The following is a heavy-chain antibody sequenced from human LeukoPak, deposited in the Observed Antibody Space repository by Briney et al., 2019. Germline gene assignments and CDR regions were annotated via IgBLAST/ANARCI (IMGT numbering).Heavy chain of an antibody. Sequence: GGSLRLSCAASGFTFSSYDMNWVRQAPGKGLEWVSYISSSSSTIYYADSVKGRFTISRDNPKNSLYLQMNSLRVEDTAVYYCAREYSSSSGRAFDIWGQGTMVTVSS. CDR2: ISSSSSTI. CDR3: AREYSSSSGRAFDI. J-gene: IGHJ3*02. CDR1: GFTFSSYD. D-gene: IGHD6-6*01. V-gene: IGHV3-48*04.